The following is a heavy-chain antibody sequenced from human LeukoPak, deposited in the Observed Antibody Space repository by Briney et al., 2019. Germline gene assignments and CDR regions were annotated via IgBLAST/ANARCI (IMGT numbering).Heavy chain of an antibody. J-gene: IGHJ5*02. V-gene: IGHV1-69*13. Sequence: SVKVSCKASGGTFSSYAISWVRQAPGQGLEWMGGIIPIFDTANYAQKFQGRVTITADESTGTAYMELSSLRSEDTAVYYCARRYCSGGSCYHNNNWFDPWGQGTLVTVSS. CDR1: GGTFSSYA. CDR3: ARRYCSGGSCYHNNNWFDP. D-gene: IGHD2-15*01. CDR2: IIPIFDTA.